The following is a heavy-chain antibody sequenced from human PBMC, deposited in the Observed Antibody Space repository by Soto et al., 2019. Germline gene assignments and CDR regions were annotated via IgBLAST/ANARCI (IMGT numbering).Heavy chain of an antibody. CDR2: INPNSGGT. CDR3: ARGRRLRGYYYYGMDV. CDR1: GYTFTGYY. D-gene: IGHD4-17*01. J-gene: IGHJ6*02. V-gene: IGHV1-2*04. Sequence: QVQLVQSGAVVKKPGASVKVSCKASGYTFTGYYMHWVRQAPGQGLEWMGWINPNSGGTNYAQKFQGWVTMTRDTSISTAYMELSRLRSDDTAVYYCARGRRLRGYYYYGMDVWGQGTTVTVSS.